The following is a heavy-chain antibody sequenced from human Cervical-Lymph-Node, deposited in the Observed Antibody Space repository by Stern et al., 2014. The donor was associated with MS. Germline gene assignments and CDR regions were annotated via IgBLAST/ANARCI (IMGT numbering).Heavy chain of an antibody. CDR1: GYTFSNFW. Sequence: VQLVESGAEVKKPGESLKISCRTSGYTFSNFWIGWVRQMPGKGLEWMGVIYPADSDPTDSPSFQGQVTISADESISTAYLQWRSLKASDTAMYYCVRRRDSAGYDTFDLWGQGTMLIVSS. CDR2: IYPADSDP. J-gene: IGHJ3*01. V-gene: IGHV5-51*01. CDR3: VRRRDSAGYDTFDL. D-gene: IGHD3-22*01.